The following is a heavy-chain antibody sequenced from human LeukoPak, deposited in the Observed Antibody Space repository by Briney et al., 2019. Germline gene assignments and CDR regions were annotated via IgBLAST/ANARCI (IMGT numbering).Heavy chain of an antibody. CDR1: GFTFSSYS. CDR2: ISSSGSYI. D-gene: IGHD6-13*01. CDR3: ARDPSSSWYGAFDI. V-gene: IGHV3-21*01. Sequence: NAGGSLRLSCAVSGFTFSSYSTNWVRQAPGKGLEWVSSISSSGSYIYYADSVKGRFTISRDNAKNSLYLQMNSLRAEDTAVYYCARDPSSSWYGAFDIWGQGTMVTVSS. J-gene: IGHJ3*02.